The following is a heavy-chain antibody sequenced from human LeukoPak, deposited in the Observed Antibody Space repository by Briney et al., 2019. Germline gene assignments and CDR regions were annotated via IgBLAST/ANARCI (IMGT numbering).Heavy chain of an antibody. Sequence: SETLSLTCAVYGGSFSGYYWSWIRQPPGKGLEWIGEINHSGSTNYNPSLKSRVTISVDTSKNQFSLKLSSVTAADTAVYYCASLYGDYVQGYYFDYWGQGTLVTVSS. CDR2: INHSGST. J-gene: IGHJ4*02. D-gene: IGHD4-17*01. CDR3: ASLYGDYVQGYYFDY. CDR1: GGSFSGYY. V-gene: IGHV4-34*01.